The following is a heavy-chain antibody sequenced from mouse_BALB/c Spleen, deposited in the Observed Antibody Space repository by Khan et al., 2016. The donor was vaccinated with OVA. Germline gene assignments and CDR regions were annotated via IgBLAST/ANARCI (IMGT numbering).Heavy chain of an antibody. V-gene: IGHV2-9*02. CDR3: ARPEDL. CDR1: GFSLSSYG. Sequence: QMQLEESGPGLVAPSQSLSITCTVSGFSLSSYGVYWVRQPPEKGLEWLGVICAGGSYNYNSALMSRLSISKDNSKSQVFLKMNGLQAIYTAMYYFARPEDLWGQGTTLTVSS. J-gene: IGHJ2*01. CDR2: ICAGGSY.